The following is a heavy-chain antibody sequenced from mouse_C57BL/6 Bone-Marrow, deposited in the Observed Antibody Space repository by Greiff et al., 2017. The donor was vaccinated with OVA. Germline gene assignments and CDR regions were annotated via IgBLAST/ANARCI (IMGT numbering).Heavy chain of an antibody. CDR2: IDPSDSST. V-gene: IGHV1-50*01. J-gene: IGHJ4*01. CDR3: AIDYGIGYYAMDY. D-gene: IGHD1-1*01. CDR1: GYTFTSYW. Sequence: QVQLQQPGAELVKPGASVKLSCKASGYTFTSYWMQWVKQRPGQGLEWIGGIDPSDSSTNYNQKFKGKATLTVDTSSSTAYIQLSSLTSEDSAVYYCAIDYGIGYYAMDYWGQGTSVTVSA.